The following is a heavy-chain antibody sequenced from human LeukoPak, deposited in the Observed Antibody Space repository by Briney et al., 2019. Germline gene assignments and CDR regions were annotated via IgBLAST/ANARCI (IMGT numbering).Heavy chain of an antibody. CDR3: ARGSSVVGLD. V-gene: IGHV3-33*01. D-gene: IGHD2-15*01. CDR1: GLTFSSYG. J-gene: IGHJ4*02. Sequence: PVGSLRLSCVVSGLTFSSYGMHWVRPAPGSGLEWVSVIWYDGSNKYYADPVRGLLTISRDKSKNTLYLQMNSLRAEDTAVYYCARGSSVVGLDWGQGTLVTVSS. CDR2: IWYDGSNK.